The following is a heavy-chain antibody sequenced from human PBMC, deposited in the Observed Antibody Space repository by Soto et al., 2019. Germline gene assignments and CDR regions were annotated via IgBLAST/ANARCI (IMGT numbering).Heavy chain of an antibody. CDR2: ISAYNGNT. Sequence: ASVKVSCKASGYTFTSYSISWVRQAPGQGLEWMGWISAYNGNTNYAQKLQGRVTMTTDTSTSTAYMELRSLRSDDTAGYYCARDVFRYFDWSLRDAFDIWGQGTMVNVS. J-gene: IGHJ3*02. D-gene: IGHD3-9*01. CDR1: GYTFTSYS. V-gene: IGHV1-18*01. CDR3: ARDVFRYFDWSLRDAFDI.